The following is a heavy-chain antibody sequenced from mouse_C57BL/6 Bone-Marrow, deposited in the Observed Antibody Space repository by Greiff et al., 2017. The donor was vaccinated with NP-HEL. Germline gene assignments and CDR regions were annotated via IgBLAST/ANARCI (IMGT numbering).Heavy chain of an antibody. CDR3: ARRRGRFYAMDY. CDR1: GYAFSSSW. D-gene: IGHD1-1*01. CDR2: IYPGDGDT. V-gene: IGHV1-82*01. Sequence: QVQLKQSGPELVKPGASVKISCKASGYAFSSSWMNWVKQRPGKGLEWIGRIYPGDGDTNYNGKFKGKATLTADKSSSTAYMQLSSLTSEDSAVYCCARRRGRFYAMDYWGQGTSVTVSS. J-gene: IGHJ4*01.